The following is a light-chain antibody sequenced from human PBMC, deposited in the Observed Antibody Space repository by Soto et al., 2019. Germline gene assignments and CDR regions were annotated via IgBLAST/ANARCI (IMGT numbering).Light chain of an antibody. CDR2: WAS. CDR3: QQYYSDFFT. J-gene: IGKJ2*01. Sequence: DIVMTQSPDSLTVSLGERATINCKSSQSLLYSSNNKTYLAWYQRRPGQSPKMLIFWASARESGVPDRFAGSGSETDFTLTISSLQAEDAAVYYGQQYYSDFFTFGQGTRLEIK. V-gene: IGKV4-1*01. CDR1: QSLLYSSNNKTY.